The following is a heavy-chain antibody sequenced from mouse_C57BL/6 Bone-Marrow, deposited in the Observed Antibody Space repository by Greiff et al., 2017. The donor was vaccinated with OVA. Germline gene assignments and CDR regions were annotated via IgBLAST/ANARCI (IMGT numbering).Heavy chain of an antibody. J-gene: IGHJ3*01. V-gene: IGHV1-64*01. CDR1: GYTFTSYW. CDR3: ASHYGTTGAY. Sequence: QVQLQQPGAELVKPGASVKLSCKASGYTFTSYWMHWVKQRPGQGLEWIGMIHPNSGSTNYNEKFTSKATLTVDKSSSTAYMQLSSLTSEDSAVYYCASHYGTTGAYWGQGTLVTVSA. CDR2: IHPNSGST. D-gene: IGHD2-1*01.